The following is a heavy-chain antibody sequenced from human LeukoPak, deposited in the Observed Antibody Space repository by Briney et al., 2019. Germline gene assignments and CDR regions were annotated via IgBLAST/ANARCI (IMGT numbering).Heavy chain of an antibody. J-gene: IGHJ4*02. CDR1: GGSISSYY. V-gene: IGHV4-59*01. CDR3: ARHFRRRERLD. D-gene: IGHD2/OR15-2a*01. Sequence: SETLSLTCTVSGGSISSYYWSWIRQPPGKGLEWIGYIYYSGSTNYNPSLKSRVTISVDTSKNQFSLKLSSVTAADTAVYYCARHFRRRERLDWGQGTLVTVSS. CDR2: IYYSGST.